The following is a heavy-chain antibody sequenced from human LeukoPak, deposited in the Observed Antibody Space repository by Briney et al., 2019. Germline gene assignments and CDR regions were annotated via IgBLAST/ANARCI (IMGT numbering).Heavy chain of an antibody. CDR2: INHSGST. Sequence: PSETLSLTCAVYGGSFSGYYWSWFRQPPGKGLEWIGEINHSGSTNYNPSLKSRVTISVDTSKNQFSLKLSSVTAADTAVYYCARGIAAADPLNWFDPWGQGTLVTVSS. J-gene: IGHJ5*02. CDR3: ARGIAAADPLNWFDP. D-gene: IGHD6-13*01. V-gene: IGHV4-34*01. CDR1: GGSFSGYY.